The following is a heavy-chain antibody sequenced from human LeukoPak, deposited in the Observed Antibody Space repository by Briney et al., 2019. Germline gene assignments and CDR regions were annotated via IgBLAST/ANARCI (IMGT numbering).Heavy chain of an antibody. CDR2: ISYDGSNK. V-gene: IGHV3-30*18. J-gene: IGHJ4*02. D-gene: IGHD3-3*01. CDR3: AKDYEGRF. Sequence: PGGSLRLSCAASGFTFSSYGMHWVRQAPGKGLEWVAVISYDGSNKYYADSVKGRFTISRDNSKNTVFLQMNSLRVEDTAVYYCAKDYEGRFWGQGTLVTVSP. CDR1: GFTFSSYG.